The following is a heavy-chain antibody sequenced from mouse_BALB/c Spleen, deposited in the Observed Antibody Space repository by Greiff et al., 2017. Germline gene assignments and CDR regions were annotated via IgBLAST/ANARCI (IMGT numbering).Heavy chain of an antibody. Sequence: VQGVESGPGLVSPSQSLSITCTVSGFSLTSYGVHWVRQPPGKGLEWLGVIWAGGSTNYNSALMSRLSISKDNSKSQVFLKMNSLQTDDTARYYCARVDGYWYFDVWGAGTTVTVSS. CDR2: IWAGGST. CDR3: ARVDGYWYFDV. D-gene: IGHD2-3*01. J-gene: IGHJ1*01. CDR1: GFSLTSYG. V-gene: IGHV2-9*02.